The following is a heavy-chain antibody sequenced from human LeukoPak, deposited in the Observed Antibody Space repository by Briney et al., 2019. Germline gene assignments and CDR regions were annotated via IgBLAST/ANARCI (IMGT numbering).Heavy chain of an antibody. D-gene: IGHD3-22*01. V-gene: IGHV3-23*01. J-gene: IGHJ4*02. CDR2: ISGSGGSA. CDR1: GITLSNYG. Sequence: PGGSLRLSCAVSGITLSNYGMSWVRQAPGKGPEWVAGISGSGGSAYYADAMKGRFTISRDNPKNTLYLQMNSLRVEDTAVYFCAKRGVVIRVILVGLHKEAYYFDSWGQGALVTVSS. CDR3: AKRGVVIRVILVGLHKEAYYFDS.